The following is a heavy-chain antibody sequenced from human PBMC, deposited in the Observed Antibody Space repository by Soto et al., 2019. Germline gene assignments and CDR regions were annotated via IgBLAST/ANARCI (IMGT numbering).Heavy chain of an antibody. CDR2: IYYSGST. J-gene: IGHJ4*02. V-gene: IGHV4-39*01. CDR1: GGSISSSSYY. CDR3: ARQRARGSSWYFDY. D-gene: IGHD6-13*01. Sequence: QLQLQESGPGLVKPSETLSLTCTVSGGSISSSSYYWGWIRQPPGKGLEWIGSIYYSGSTYYNPSLKSRVTIAVDKSKNPFSLKLISVTAADTAVYYCARQRARGSSWYFDYWGQGTLVTVSS.